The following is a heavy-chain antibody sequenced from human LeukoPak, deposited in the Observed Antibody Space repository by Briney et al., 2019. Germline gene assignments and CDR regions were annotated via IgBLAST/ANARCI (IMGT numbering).Heavy chain of an antibody. CDR2: INHSGST. J-gene: IGHJ3*02. V-gene: IGHV4-34*01. Sequence: SETLSLTCAVYGGSFSGYYWSWIRQPPGKGLEWIGEINHSGSTNYNPSLKSRVTISVDTSKNQFSLKLSSVTAADTAVYYCARYSGSYWPGAFDIWGQGTMVTVSS. D-gene: IGHD1-26*01. CDR1: GGSFSGYY. CDR3: ARYSGSYWPGAFDI.